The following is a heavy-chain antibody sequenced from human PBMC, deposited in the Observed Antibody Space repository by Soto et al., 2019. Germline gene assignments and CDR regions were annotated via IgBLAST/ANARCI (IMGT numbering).Heavy chain of an antibody. CDR3: VRAGPTVTTARFDY. D-gene: IGHD4-17*01. J-gene: IGHJ4*02. Sequence: QVQLQESGPGLVKPSQTLSLTCTVSGGSISSGDYYWSWIRQPPGKGLERIGYIYYSWSTYYNPYLTSRVTISVDTSKNQFSLKLSSATAAYTAVYYCVRAGPTVTTARFDYWGQGTMVTVSS. CDR1: GGSISSGDYY. V-gene: IGHV4-30-4*01. CDR2: IYYSWST.